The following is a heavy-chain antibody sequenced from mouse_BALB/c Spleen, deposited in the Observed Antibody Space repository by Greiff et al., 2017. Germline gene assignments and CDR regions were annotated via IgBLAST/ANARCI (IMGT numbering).Heavy chain of an antibody. Sequence: EVMLVESGGGLVQPGGSLKLSCAASGFTFSSYTMSWVRQTPEKRLEWVAYISNGGGSTYYPDTVKGRFTISRDNAKNTLYLQMSSLKSEDTAMYYCARWYDDGYAMDYWGQGTSVTVSS. J-gene: IGHJ4*01. V-gene: IGHV5-12-2*01. D-gene: IGHD2-14*01. CDR1: GFTFSSYT. CDR2: ISNGGGST. CDR3: ARWYDDGYAMDY.